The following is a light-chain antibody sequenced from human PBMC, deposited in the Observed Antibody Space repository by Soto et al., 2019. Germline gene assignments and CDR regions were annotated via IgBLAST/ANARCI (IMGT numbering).Light chain of an antibody. CDR3: CSYATSTTWV. CDR1: SSDVGSNNL. V-gene: IGLV2-23*01. Sequence: QAVLTQPASVSGSPGQSITISCTGSSSDVGSNNLVSWYQQLPGKAPKLIIYEGSERPSGVSHRFSGSKSGNTASLTISGLQSEDEADYYCCSYATSTTWVFGGGTQLTVL. J-gene: IGLJ3*02. CDR2: EGS.